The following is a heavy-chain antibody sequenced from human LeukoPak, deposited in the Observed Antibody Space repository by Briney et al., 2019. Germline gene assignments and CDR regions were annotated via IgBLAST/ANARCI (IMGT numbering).Heavy chain of an antibody. D-gene: IGHD1-26*01. V-gene: IGHV3-23*01. Sequence: PGGSLRLSCAASGFTFKTYDMTWVRQAPGKRLEWVSGISGSGRMAHYADSVKGRFTISRDNYKNILYLQMNSLRAEETAIYYCDKDQRRDGATAAPRMDAWGQGTSVTVSS. CDR1: GFTFKTYD. J-gene: IGHJ6*02. CDR3: DKDQRRDGATAAPRMDA. CDR2: ISGSGRMA.